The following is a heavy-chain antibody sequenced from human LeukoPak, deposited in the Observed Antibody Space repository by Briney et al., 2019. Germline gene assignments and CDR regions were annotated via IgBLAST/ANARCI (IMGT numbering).Heavy chain of an antibody. J-gene: IGHJ4*02. CDR1: GYTFTDYY. CDR3: ASYPRYSSSPPFDY. V-gene: IGHV1-2*06. D-gene: IGHD6-6*01. Sequence: ASVKVSCKASGYTFTDYYIHWVRQAPGQGLEWMGRINSNNGVTDDAQNFQVRVTMTRDTSISTAYMELSRLTSDDTAVYYCASYPRYSSSPPFDYWGQGTLVSVSS. CDR2: INSNNGVT.